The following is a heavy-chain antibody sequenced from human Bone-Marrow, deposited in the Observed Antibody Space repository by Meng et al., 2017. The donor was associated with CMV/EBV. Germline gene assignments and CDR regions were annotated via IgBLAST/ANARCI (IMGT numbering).Heavy chain of an antibody. CDR2: TYYRSKWYN. V-gene: IGHV6-1*01. D-gene: IGHD3-22*01. J-gene: IGHJ3*02. CDR1: GDSVSSNSAA. CDR3: AERYYDSSGYYEDAFDI. Sequence: PSCAISGDSVSSNSAAWNWIRRSPSRGLEWLGRTYYRSKWYNDYAVSVKSRITINPDTSKNQFSLQLNSVTPEDTAVYYCAERYYDSSGYYEDAFDIWGQGTMVTVSS.